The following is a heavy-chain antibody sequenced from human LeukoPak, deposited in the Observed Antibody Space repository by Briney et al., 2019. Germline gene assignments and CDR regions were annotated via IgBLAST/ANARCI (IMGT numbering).Heavy chain of an antibody. CDR1: GFIFSNNY. Sequence: GGSLRLSCAASGFIFSNNYMTWVRQAPGKGLEWVSVIYSGGSRYYADSVKGRFTISRDNSKNTLYLQMNSLRVEDTAVYYCARGGTVVRGVIISSPIDYWGQGTLVTVSS. V-gene: IGHV3-53*01. J-gene: IGHJ4*02. CDR3: ARGGTVVRGVIISSPIDY. CDR2: IYSGGSR. D-gene: IGHD3-10*01.